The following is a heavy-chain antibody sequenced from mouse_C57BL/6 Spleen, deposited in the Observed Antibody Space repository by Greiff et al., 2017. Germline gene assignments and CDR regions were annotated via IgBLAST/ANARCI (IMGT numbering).Heavy chain of an antibody. J-gene: IGHJ1*03. CDR1: GYSFTSYY. CDR2: IYPGSGNT. V-gene: IGHV1-66*01. D-gene: IGHD1-1*01. CDR3: ARSSSITTVVDWYFDV. Sequence: VQLQQSGPELVKPGASVKISYKASGYSFTSYYIHWVKQRPGQGLEWIGWIYPGSGNTKYNEKFKGKATLTADTSSSTAYMQLSSLTSEDSAVYYCARSSSITTVVDWYFDVWGTGTTVTVSS.